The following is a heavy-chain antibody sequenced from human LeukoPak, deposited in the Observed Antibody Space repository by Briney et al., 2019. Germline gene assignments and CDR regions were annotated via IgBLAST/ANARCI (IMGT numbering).Heavy chain of an antibody. J-gene: IGHJ4*02. D-gene: IGHD1-26*01. CDR2: ISGSGGST. V-gene: IGHV3-23*01. CDR3: ANGRVGATTYYFDY. CDR1: GFTFSSYA. Sequence: PGGSLRLSCAASGFTFSSYAMSWVRQAPGKGLEWVSAISGSGGSTYYADSVKGRFTISRDNSKNTLYLQMNSLRAEDTAVYYCANGRVGATTYYFDYWGQGTLVTVSS.